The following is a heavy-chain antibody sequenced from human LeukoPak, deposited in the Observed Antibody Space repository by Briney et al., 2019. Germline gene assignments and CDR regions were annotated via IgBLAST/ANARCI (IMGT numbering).Heavy chain of an antibody. J-gene: IGHJ4*02. CDR2: IYYSGST. CDR3: ARVDPDSSSTLEVFDY. CDR1: GGSISSYY. V-gene: IGHV4-59*01. Sequence: SETLSLTCTVSGGSISSYYWSWIRQPPGKGLEWTGYIYYSGSTNYNPSLKSRVTISVDTSKNQFSLKLSSVTAADTAVYYCARVDPDSSSTLEVFDYWGQGTLVTVSS. D-gene: IGHD6-6*01.